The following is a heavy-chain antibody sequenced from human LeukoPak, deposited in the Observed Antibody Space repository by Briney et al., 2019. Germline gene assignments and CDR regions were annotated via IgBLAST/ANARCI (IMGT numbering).Heavy chain of an antibody. Sequence: GGSLRLSCAASGFTFDDYGMHWVRQASGKGLEWVSGISWNGNSIDYADSVKGRFTISRDNAKNSLYLQMNSLRAEDTALYYCAKDVAAGGPDACDIWGQGTMVTVSS. D-gene: IGHD6-13*01. CDR2: ISWNGNSI. J-gene: IGHJ3*02. CDR1: GFTFDDYG. CDR3: AKDVAAGGPDACDI. V-gene: IGHV3-9*01.